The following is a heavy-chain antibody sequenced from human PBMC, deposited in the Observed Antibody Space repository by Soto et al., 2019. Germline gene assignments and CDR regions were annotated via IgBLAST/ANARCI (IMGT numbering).Heavy chain of an antibody. J-gene: IGHJ6*02. Sequence: SVKVSCKASGYTFTGYYMHWVRQAPGQGLEWMGWINPNSGGTNYAQKFQGWVTMTRDTSISTAYMELSRLRSDDTAVYYCARGGKRAYYDSSGYYYHYYCYGMDVWGQGTTVTVSS. CDR2: INPNSGGT. D-gene: IGHD3-22*01. CDR1: GYTFTGYY. CDR3: ARGGKRAYYDSSGYYYHYYCYGMDV. V-gene: IGHV1-2*04.